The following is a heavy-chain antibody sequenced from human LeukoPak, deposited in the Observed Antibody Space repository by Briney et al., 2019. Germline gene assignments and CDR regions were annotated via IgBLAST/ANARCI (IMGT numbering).Heavy chain of an antibody. CDR2: IYYSGST. CDR3: ARDSDSSGFYFDY. CDR1: GGSISSGDYH. J-gene: IGHJ4*02. Sequence: SETLSLTCTVSGGSISSGDYHWSWIRQPPGKGLEWIGYIYYSGSTYYNPSLKSRVTISVDTSKNQFSLKLSSATAADTAVYYCARDSDSSGFYFDYWGQGTLVTVSS. D-gene: IGHD3-22*01. V-gene: IGHV4-30-4*01.